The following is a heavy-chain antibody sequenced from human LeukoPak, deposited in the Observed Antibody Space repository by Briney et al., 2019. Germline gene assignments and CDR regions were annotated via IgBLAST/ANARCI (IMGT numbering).Heavy chain of an antibody. V-gene: IGHV3-11*05. D-gene: IGHD3-10*01. CDR3: ARASITMVRGVITNGYYFDY. Sequence: GSLRLSCAASGFTFSDYYMSWIRQAPGKGLEWVSYISSSSSYINYADSVKGRFTISRDNAKNSLYLQMNSLRAEDTAVYYCARASITMVRGVITNGYYFDYWGQGTLVTVSS. CDR1: GFTFSDYY. CDR2: ISSSSSYI. J-gene: IGHJ4*02.